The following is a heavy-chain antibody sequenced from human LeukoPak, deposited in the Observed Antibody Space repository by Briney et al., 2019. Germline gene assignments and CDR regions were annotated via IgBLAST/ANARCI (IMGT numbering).Heavy chain of an antibody. CDR3: ARKAQGYGSGRRPFDP. Sequence: SETLSLTCAVYGGSFSGYYWSWIRQPPGKGLEWIGEINHSGSTNYNPSLKSRVTISVDTSKNQFSPKLSSVTAADTAVYYCARKAQGYGSGRRPFDPWGQGTLVTVSS. CDR1: GGSFSGYY. D-gene: IGHD3-10*01. J-gene: IGHJ5*02. V-gene: IGHV4-34*01. CDR2: INHSGST.